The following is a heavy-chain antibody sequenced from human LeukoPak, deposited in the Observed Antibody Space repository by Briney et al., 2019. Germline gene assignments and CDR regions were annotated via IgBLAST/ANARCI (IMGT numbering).Heavy chain of an antibody. J-gene: IGHJ3*02. D-gene: IGHD1-1*01. V-gene: IGHV3-21*01. CDR1: GFTFSSYS. CDR2: ISSSSSYI. CDR3: ASSHWNDAFDI. Sequence: GGSLRLSCAASGFTFSSYSMNWVRQAPGKGLEWVSSISSSSSYIYYADSVKGRFTISRDNAKNSLYLQMNSLRAEDTAVCYCASSHWNDAFDIWGQGTMVTVSS.